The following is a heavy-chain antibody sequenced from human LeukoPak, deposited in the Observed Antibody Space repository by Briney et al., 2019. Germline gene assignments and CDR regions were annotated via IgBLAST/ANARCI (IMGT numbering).Heavy chain of an antibody. V-gene: IGHV3-23*01. D-gene: IGHD4-23*01. CDR2: ISGSGGST. CDR1: GFTFSSYA. Sequence: GGSLRLSCAASGFTFSSYAMSWVRQAPRKGLEWVSAISGSGGSTYYADSVKGRFTISRDNSKNTLYLQMNSLRAEDTAVYYCASATTVVTTYFQHWGQGTLVTVSS. J-gene: IGHJ1*01. CDR3: ASATTVVTTYFQH.